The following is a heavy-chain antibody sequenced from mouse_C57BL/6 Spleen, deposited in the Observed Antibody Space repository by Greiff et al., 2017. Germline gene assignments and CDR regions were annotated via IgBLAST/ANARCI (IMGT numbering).Heavy chain of an antibody. CDR2: IHPNSGST. D-gene: IGHD1-1*01. J-gene: IGHJ3*01. CDR3: ARWGYYGSSYGAY. CDR1: GYTFTSYW. V-gene: IGHV1-64*01. Sequence: QVQLQQPGAELVKPGASVKLSCKASGYTFTSYWMHWVKQRPGQGLEWIGMIHPNSGSTNYNEKFKSKATLTVDKSSSTAYMQLSSLTSEDSAVYYCARWGYYGSSYGAYWGQGTLVTVSA.